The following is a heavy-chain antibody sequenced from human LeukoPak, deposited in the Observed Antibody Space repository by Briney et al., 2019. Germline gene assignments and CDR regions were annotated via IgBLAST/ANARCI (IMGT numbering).Heavy chain of an antibody. CDR1: GFTFSAYS. V-gene: IGHV3-48*01. D-gene: IGHD3-3*01. J-gene: IGHJ4*02. Sequence: AGGSLRLSCAASGFTFSAYSMTWVRQAPGKGPEWLSYISTTSTEIYYADSVKGRFTISRDNAKNSLYLQMNSLRAEDTAVYYCARKPPSDFWSGYRRSLLYFDYWGQGTLVTVSS. CDR3: ARKPPSDFWSGYRRSLLYFDY. CDR2: ISTTSTEI.